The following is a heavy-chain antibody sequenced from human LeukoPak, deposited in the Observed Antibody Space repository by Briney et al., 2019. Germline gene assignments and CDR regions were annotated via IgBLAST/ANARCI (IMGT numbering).Heavy chain of an antibody. Sequence: SETLFLTCTVSGGSISSYYWSWIRQPPGKGLEWIGYIYYSGSTNYNPSLKSRVTISVDTSKNQISLKLSSVTAADTAVYYCAREGSDSSGYYYLHYWGQGTLVTVSS. V-gene: IGHV4-59*01. CDR1: GGSISSYY. CDR2: IYYSGST. D-gene: IGHD3-22*01. J-gene: IGHJ4*02. CDR3: AREGSDSSGYYYLHY.